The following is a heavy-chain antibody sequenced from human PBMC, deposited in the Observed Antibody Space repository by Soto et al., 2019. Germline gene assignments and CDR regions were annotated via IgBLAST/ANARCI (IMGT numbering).Heavy chain of an antibody. CDR2: IYSNGNT. CDR3: ARGGAVATTAHFDH. CDR1: GDSINNYY. V-gene: IGHV4-4*07. D-gene: IGHD5-12*01. Sequence: QVHLQESGPGLVRTSEALSLTYTVSGDSINNYYWSWMRLPAGKGLEWIGRIYSNGNTYYNPSLKSRVSMSVDTSKNQFSLILTTVTAADTAVYYCARGGAVATTAHFDHWGQGTLVTVSS. J-gene: IGHJ4*02.